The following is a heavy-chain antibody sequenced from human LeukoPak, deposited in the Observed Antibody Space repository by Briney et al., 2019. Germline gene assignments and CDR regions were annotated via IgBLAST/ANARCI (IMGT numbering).Heavy chain of an antibody. J-gene: IGHJ4*02. CDR1: GFTVSSNY. CDR2: IYNGGST. D-gene: IGHD1-26*01. V-gene: IGHV3-53*01. CDR3: ARVLWELLGRGGSYYFDY. Sequence: GGSLRLSCAASGFTVSSNYMSWVRQAPGKGLEWVSVIYNGGSTYYADSVRGRFTISRDNSKNTLYLQMNSLRAEDTAVYYCARVLWELLGRGGSYYFDYWGQGTLVTVSS.